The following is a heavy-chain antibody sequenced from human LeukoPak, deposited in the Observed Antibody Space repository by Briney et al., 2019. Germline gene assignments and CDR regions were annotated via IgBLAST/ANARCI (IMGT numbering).Heavy chain of an antibody. J-gene: IGHJ4*02. CDR2: ISYDGSDK. Sequence: GRSLRLSCAASRFTFTSYGMHWVRQAPGRGLEWVAVISYDGSDKHYADSVKGRFTVSRDNSKNTLYLQMNSLRAEDTAVYYCAKDTGYSSSWLGYWGQGTLVTVSS. CDR3: AKDTGYSSSWLGY. V-gene: IGHV3-30*18. D-gene: IGHD6-13*01. CDR1: RFTFTSYG.